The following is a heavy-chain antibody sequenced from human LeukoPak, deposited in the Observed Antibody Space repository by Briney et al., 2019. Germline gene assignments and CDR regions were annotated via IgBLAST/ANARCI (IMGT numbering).Heavy chain of an antibody. D-gene: IGHD1-14*01. J-gene: IGHJ6*02. CDR1: GFTFRNYV. CDR2: ISDNGGST. CDR3: AKAGPIISPDYFGMDV. V-gene: IGHV3-23*01. Sequence: GSLRLSCAASGFTFRNYVMTWVRQAPGKGLEWVSVISDNGGSTYYADSVKGRFTISRDNSKNTLYVEMNSLRAEDTAIYYCAKAGPIISPDYFGMDVWGQGTTVTVSS.